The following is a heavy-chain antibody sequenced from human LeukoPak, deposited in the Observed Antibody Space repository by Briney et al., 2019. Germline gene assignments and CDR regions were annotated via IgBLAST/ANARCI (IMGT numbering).Heavy chain of an antibody. J-gene: IGHJ5*02. CDR1: GYSISSGYY. CDR3: ARQGSGYYGSGSPSGWFDP. CDR2: IYHSGST. D-gene: IGHD3-10*01. Sequence: SETLSLTCAVSGYSISSGYYWGWIRQPPGKGLEWIGSIYHSGSTYYNPSLKSRVTISVDTSKNQFSLKLSSVTAADTAVYYYARQGSGYYGSGSPSGWFDPWGQGTLVTVSS. V-gene: IGHV4-38-2*01.